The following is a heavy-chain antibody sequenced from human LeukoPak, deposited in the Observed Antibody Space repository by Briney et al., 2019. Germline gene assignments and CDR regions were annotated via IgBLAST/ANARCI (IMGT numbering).Heavy chain of an antibody. V-gene: IGHV3-23*01. D-gene: IGHD3-22*01. Sequence: GGSLRLSCAASGFTFSSYAMSWVRQAPGKGLEWVSAISGSGGSTYYADSVKGRFTISRDNSKNTLCLQMNSLRAEDTAVYYCAKGGTYYDSSGYSDYWGQGTLVTVSS. J-gene: IGHJ4*02. CDR2: ISGSGGST. CDR1: GFTFSSYA. CDR3: AKGGTYYDSSGYSDY.